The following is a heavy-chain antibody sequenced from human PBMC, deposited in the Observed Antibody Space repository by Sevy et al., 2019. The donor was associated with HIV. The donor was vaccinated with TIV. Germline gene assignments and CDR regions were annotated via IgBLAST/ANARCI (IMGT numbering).Heavy chain of an antibody. J-gene: IGHJ5*02. V-gene: IGHV4-38-2*02. D-gene: IGHD4-17*01. CDR3: ARDQADYGDNIYYWFDP. CDR2: MYHSGST. Sequence: HSETLSLTCTVSGDSISSAYYWGWIRQPPGKGLEWIGSMYHSGSTYYNPSLKSRVTISVDTSKNQFSLKLSSVTAADTAVYYCARDQADYGDNIYYWFDPWGQGTLVTVSS. CDR1: GDSISSAYY.